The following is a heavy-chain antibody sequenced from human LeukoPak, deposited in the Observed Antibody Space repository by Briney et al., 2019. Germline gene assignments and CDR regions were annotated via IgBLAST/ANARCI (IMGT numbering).Heavy chain of an antibody. J-gene: IGHJ5*02. D-gene: IGHD3-10*01. CDR3: ARGSNYWGLWFGEQTQNWFDP. V-gene: IGHV4-34*01. CDR1: GGSFSGCY. Sequence: SETLSLTCAVYGGSFSGCYWSWIRQPPRKGLEWIGEINHSGSTNYNPSLKSRVTISVDTSKNQFSLKLSSVTAADTAVYYCARGSNYWGLWFGEQTQNWFDPWGQGTLVTVSS. CDR2: INHSGST.